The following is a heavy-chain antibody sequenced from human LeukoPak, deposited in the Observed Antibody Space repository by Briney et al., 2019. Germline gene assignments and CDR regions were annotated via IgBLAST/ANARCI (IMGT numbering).Heavy chain of an antibody. CDR3: ARETFNSGLDY. CDR1: GGSFSGYY. V-gene: IGHV4-34*01. J-gene: IGHJ4*02. Sequence: SETLSLTCAVYGGSFSGYYWSWFRQPPGKGLEWIGEINHSGSTNYNPSLKSRVTISVDTSKNQFSLKLSSVTAADTAVYFCARETFNSGLDYWGQGILVTVSS. CDR2: INHSGST. D-gene: IGHD4-23*01.